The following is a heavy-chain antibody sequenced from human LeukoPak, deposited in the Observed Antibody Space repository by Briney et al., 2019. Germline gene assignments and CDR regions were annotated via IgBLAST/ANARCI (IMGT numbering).Heavy chain of an antibody. CDR3: ARDGGIAAAFGFDP. CDR1: GATFSSYA. V-gene: IGHV1-69*05. CDR2: IIPIFGTA. D-gene: IGHD6-13*01. Sequence: ASVKLSCKASGATFSSYAISWVRQAPGQRLEWMGGIIPIFGTANYAQKFQGRVTITTDESTSTAYMELSSLRSEDTAVYYCARDGGIAAAFGFDPWGQGTLVTVSS. J-gene: IGHJ5*02.